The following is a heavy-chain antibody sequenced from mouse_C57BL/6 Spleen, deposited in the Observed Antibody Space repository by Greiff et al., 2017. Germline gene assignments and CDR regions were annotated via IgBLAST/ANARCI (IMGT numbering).Heavy chain of an antibody. CDR1: GYTFTSYW. J-gene: IGHJ3*01. CDR2: IYPGNSDT. D-gene: IGHD1-1*01. V-gene: IGHV1-5*01. Sequence: VQLQQSGTVLARPGASVKMSCKTSGYTFTSYWMHWVKQRPGQGLEWIGDIYPGNSDTSYNQKFKGKAKLTAVTSASTAYSELSSLTNEDSAVDYCTRHYGSSYGFAYWGQGTLVTVSA. CDR3: TRHYGSSYGFAY.